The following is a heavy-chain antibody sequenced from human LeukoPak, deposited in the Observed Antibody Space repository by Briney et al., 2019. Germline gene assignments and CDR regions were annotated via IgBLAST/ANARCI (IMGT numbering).Heavy chain of an antibody. J-gene: IGHJ3*02. CDR3: ARGYSYGQKPFNDI. CDR1: GGSIGSYY. D-gene: IGHD5-18*01. V-gene: IGHV4-59*01. Sequence: SETLSLTCTVSGGSIGSYYWSWIRQPPGKGLEWIGYIYYSGSTNYNPSLKSRVTISVDTSKNQFSLKLSSVTAADTAVYYCARGYSYGQKPFNDIWGQGTMVTVSS. CDR2: IYYSGST.